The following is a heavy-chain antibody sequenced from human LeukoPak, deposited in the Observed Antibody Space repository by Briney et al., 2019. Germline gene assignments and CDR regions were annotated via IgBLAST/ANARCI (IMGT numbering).Heavy chain of an antibody. CDR3: AIGNEYYFDY. V-gene: IGHV3-30*03. D-gene: IGHD3-10*01. Sequence: GRSLRLSCAASGFTFSSYGMHWVRQAPGKGLEWVAVISYDGSNKYYADSVKGRFTISRDNSKNTLYLQMNSLRAEDTAVYYGAIGNEYYFDYWGQGTLVTVSS. J-gene: IGHJ4*02. CDR1: GFTFSSYG. CDR2: ISYDGSNK.